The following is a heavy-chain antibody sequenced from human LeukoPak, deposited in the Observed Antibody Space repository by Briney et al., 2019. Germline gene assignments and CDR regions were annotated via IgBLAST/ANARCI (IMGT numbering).Heavy chain of an antibody. Sequence: GSLRLSCAASGFTFSSYGMPWVRQAPGKGLEWVAFIRYDGSNKYYADSVKGRFTISRDNSKNTLYLQMNSLRAEDTAVYYCAGGAWAPTNYYYSSGYYGGGQGTLVTVSS. J-gene: IGHJ4*02. D-gene: IGHD3-22*01. CDR1: GFTFSSYG. CDR3: AGGAWAPTNYYYSSGYYG. V-gene: IGHV3-30*02. CDR2: IRYDGSNK.